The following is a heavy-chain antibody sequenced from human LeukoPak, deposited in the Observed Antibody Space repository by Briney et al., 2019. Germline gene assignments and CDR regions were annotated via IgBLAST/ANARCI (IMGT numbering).Heavy chain of an antibody. V-gene: IGHV3-30*14. CDR2: ISYDGTNK. Sequence: PGRSLRLSCAASGFTFSNYAMHWVRQAPGKGLEWVAVISYDGTNKYYADSVKGRFTISRDNSKNTLYLQMNSLRAEDTAVYYCARDIAYDSSGYYSPHFDYWGQGTLVTVSS. CDR3: ARDIAYDSSGYYSPHFDY. D-gene: IGHD3-22*01. J-gene: IGHJ4*02. CDR1: GFTFSNYA.